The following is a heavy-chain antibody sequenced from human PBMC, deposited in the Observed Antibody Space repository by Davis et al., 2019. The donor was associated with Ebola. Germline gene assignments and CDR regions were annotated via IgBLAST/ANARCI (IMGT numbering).Heavy chain of an antibody. D-gene: IGHD3-22*01. CDR2: IIPILGIA. CDR3: AREYYDSSGCDY. CDR1: GGTFSSYG. J-gene: IGHJ4*02. V-gene: IGHV1-69*04. Sequence: SVKVSCKASGGTFSSYGIGWVRQAPGQGLEWMGRIIPILGIANYAQKFQGRATITADKSTSTAYMELSSLRSEDTAVYYCAREYYDSSGCDYWGQGTLVTVSS.